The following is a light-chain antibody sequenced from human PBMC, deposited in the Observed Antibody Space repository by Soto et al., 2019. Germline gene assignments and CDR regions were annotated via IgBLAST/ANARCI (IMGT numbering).Light chain of an antibody. V-gene: IGKV3-11*01. CDR2: DAS. CDR1: QSVSSY. J-gene: IGKJ2*01. CDR3: QQRVNWPRYT. Sequence: DIVLIQSPATMSLSPGERATLSCRAIQSVSSYLAWYQQKPGQAPRLLISDASNRATGIPARFRGSGSGTDFTLTTSSLEPDDIAVYYCQQRVNWPRYTVGHGTKLEI.